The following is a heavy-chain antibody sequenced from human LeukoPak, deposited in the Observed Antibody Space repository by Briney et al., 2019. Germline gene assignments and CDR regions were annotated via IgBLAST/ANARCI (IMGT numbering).Heavy chain of an antibody. Sequence: PGGSLRLSCAASGFTFSSYGMHWVRQAPGKGLEWVAFIRYDGSNKYYADSVKGRFTISRDNSKNTLYLQMNSLRAEDTAVYYCAKVYCSSTSCPRYYYYYYYMDVWGKGTTVTVSS. J-gene: IGHJ6*03. CDR1: GFTFSSYG. D-gene: IGHD2-2*01. V-gene: IGHV3-30*02. CDR2: IRYDGSNK. CDR3: AKVYCSSTSCPRYYYYYYYMDV.